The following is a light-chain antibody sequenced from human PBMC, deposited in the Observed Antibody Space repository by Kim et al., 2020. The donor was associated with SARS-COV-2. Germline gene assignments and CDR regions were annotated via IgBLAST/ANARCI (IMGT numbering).Light chain of an antibody. J-gene: IGLJ1*01. CDR3: CSYAGSNTSV. V-gene: IGLV2-11*01. CDR1: RSDVGGYNY. CDR2: DVS. Sequence: GQAVTISCTGTRSDVGGYNYGSWYQQNPGKAPKLVIYDVSARPSGVPDRFSGSKSGNTASLTISGLQADDEADYYCCSYAGSNTSVFGTGTKVTVL.